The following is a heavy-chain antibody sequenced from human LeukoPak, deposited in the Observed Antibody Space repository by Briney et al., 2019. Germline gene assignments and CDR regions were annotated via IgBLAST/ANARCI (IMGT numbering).Heavy chain of an antibody. J-gene: IGHJ4*02. CDR1: GFTFSTSG. CDR2: IQYDDREK. CDR3: SREGGHTEIWDFDY. V-gene: IGHV3-33*05. D-gene: IGHD3-16*01. Sequence: PGRSLSLSCAPSGFTFSTSGMHWVRQAPGAGLEWVALIQYDDREKYYAHSAKGRCTIYRDHSKNTVYLHMNSLRAEATACFYLSREGGHTEIWDFDYWGQGTLVTVSS.